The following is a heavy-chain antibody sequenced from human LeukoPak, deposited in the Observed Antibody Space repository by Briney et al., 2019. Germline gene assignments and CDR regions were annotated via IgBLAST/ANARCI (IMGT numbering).Heavy chain of an antibody. D-gene: IGHD3-10*01. CDR3: ARAVLSGSGSRQTHFDY. CDR1: GGTFSNYT. V-gene: IGHV1-69*13. CDR2: IFPLIGAA. J-gene: IGHJ4*02. Sequence: SVKVSCKTSGGTFSNYTITWVRQAPGQGLERLGGIFPLIGAANSPQKLQGRFTFSADEFTSSAYMELNSLTSEDTAVYYCARAVLSGSGSRQTHFDYWGQGTLVTVSS.